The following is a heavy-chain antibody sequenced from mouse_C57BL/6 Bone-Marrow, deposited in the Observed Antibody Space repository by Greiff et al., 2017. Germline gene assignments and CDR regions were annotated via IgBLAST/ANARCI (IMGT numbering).Heavy chain of an antibody. CDR2: IYPGDGDT. D-gene: IGHD3-1*01. J-gene: IGHJ2*01. Sequence: QVQLQQSGPELVKPGASVKISCKASGYAFSSSWMNWVKQRPGKGLEWIGRIYPGDGDTNYNGKFKGKATLTADKSSSTAYMQLSSLTSEDSAVYFCARFGPLGYWGQGTTLTVSS. CDR3: ARFGPLGY. V-gene: IGHV1-82*01. CDR1: GYAFSSSW.